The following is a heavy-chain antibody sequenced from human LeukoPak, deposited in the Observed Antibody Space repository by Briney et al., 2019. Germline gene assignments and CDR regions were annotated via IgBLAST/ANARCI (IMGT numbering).Heavy chain of an antibody. CDR1: GGSINNTNW. CDR2: IIHSGST. V-gene: IGHV4-4*02. J-gene: IGHJ4*02. CDR3: ARRNRGAIHGFDY. Sequence: PSETLSLTCAVSGGSINNTNWWTWVRQTPRKGLEWIGEIIHSGSTNYNPSLKSRVTISIDKSKNEFSLKLSSVTAADTAVYYCARRNRGAIHGFDYWGQGTLITVSS. D-gene: IGHD3-10*01.